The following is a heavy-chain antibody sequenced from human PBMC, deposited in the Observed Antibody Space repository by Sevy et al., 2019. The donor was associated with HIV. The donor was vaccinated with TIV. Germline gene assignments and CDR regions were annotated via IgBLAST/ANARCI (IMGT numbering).Heavy chain of an antibody. Sequence: GGSLRLSCAISGFTVNDKYIIWVRQAPGKGLEWVSVIFSSGSTYYADSAKGRFTISRDNSKNTVDLQMNSVRAEDTAVYYCVSLLLSDRSGWSYFDYWGQGTLVTVSS. CDR1: GFTVNDKY. CDR3: VSLLLSDRSGWSYFDY. CDR2: IFSSGST. D-gene: IGHD6-19*01. V-gene: IGHV3-66*02. J-gene: IGHJ4*02.